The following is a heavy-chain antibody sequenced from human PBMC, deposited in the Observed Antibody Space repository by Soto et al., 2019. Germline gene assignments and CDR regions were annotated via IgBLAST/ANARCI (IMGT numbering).Heavy chain of an antibody. V-gene: IGHV2-5*02. CDR2: IYWDDDK. CDR3: AHALGESRGWFYYFDY. J-gene: IGHJ4*02. D-gene: IGHD6-19*01. CDR1: GFSLSTSGVG. Sequence: KESGPTLVKPTQTLTLTCTFSGFSLSTSGVGVGWIRQPPGKALEWLALIYWDDDKRYSPSLKSRLTITKDTSKNQVVLTMTNMDPVDTATYYCAHALGESRGWFYYFDYWGQGTLVTVSS.